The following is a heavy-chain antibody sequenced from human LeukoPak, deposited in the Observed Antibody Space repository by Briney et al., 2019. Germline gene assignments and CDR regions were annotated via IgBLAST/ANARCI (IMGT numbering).Heavy chain of an antibody. D-gene: IGHD3-3*01. J-gene: IGHJ3*02. CDR3: ARDRRVGAWSGAFNM. CDR1: GFTFRSYW. Sequence: PGGSLRLSCAASGFTFRSYWMNWVRQAPGKGLEYVANIRLDGSQKYYVDSLEGRFTISRDNTKNSLYLQMNSLRAEDTAVYYCARDRRVGAWSGAFNMWGHGTQVTVSS. CDR2: IRLDGSQK. V-gene: IGHV3-7*01.